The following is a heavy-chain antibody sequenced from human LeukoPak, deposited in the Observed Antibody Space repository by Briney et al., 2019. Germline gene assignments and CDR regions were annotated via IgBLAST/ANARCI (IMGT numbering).Heavy chain of an antibody. Sequence: GGSLRLSCAASGFTFSSYAMSWVRQAPGKGLEWVSAISGSGGSTYYADSVKGRFTISRDNSKNTLYLQMNSLRAEDTAVYYCARDRGRLRYFDWLLFDYWGQGTLVTVSS. V-gene: IGHV3-23*01. J-gene: IGHJ4*02. CDR2: ISGSGGST. CDR3: ARDRGRLRYFDWLLFDY. D-gene: IGHD3-9*01. CDR1: GFTFSSYA.